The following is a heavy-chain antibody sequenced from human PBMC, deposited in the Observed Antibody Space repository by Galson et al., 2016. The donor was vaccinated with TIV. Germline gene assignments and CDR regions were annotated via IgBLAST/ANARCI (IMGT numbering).Heavy chain of an antibody. CDR1: GYTLSSYS. CDR3: ARVPTKTFDFWSGFDNSFCMDV. Sequence: SVKVSCKASGYTLSSYSISWVRQAPGQGLEGMGWISGYNGNKNYAQKFQDRVTMTTDTSTNTAYMELRSLRSDDTAVYCARVPTKTFDFWSGFDNSFCMDVWGKGTTVTVSS. D-gene: IGHD3-3*01. J-gene: IGHJ6*04. V-gene: IGHV1-18*01. CDR2: ISGYNGNK.